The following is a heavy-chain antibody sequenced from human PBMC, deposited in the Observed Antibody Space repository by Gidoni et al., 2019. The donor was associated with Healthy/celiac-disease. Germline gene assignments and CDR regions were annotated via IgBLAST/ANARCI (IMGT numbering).Heavy chain of an antibody. V-gene: IGHV1-58*02. J-gene: IGHJ3*02. CDR1: GFTFTSYA. CDR2: IVVGSGNT. Sequence: QMQLVQSGPEVKKPGTSVKVSCKASGFTFTSYAMQWVRQARGQRLEWIGWIVVGSGNTNYAQKFQERVTITRDMSTSTAYMELSSLRSEDTAVYYCAAVSGYYYDSSGFHDAFDIWGQGTMVTVSS. D-gene: IGHD3-22*01. CDR3: AAVSGYYYDSSGFHDAFDI.